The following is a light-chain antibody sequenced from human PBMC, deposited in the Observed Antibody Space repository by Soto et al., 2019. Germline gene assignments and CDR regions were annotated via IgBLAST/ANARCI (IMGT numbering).Light chain of an antibody. Sequence: EIVMTQSPATLSVSPGERATLSCRASQSVNSNLAWYQQKPGQAPRLLFYGASTRATGIPARFSGSGSGTEFTLTISGLQSEDFAVYYCQQYNNWPPMFTFGPGTEVDIK. CDR3: QQYNNWPPMFT. J-gene: IGKJ3*01. V-gene: IGKV3-15*01. CDR2: GAS. CDR1: QSVNSN.